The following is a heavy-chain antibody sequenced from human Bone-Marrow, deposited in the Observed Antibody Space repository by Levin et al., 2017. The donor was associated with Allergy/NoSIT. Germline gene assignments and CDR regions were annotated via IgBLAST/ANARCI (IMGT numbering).Heavy chain of an antibody. Sequence: GGSLRLSCAASGFTFSSYAMHWVRQAPGKGLEWVAVISYDGSNKYYADSVKGRFTISRDNSKNTLYLQMNSLRAEDTAVYYCARERDAPPGYYYYGMDGWGQGTTVTVSS. CDR3: ARERDAPPGYYYYGMDG. J-gene: IGHJ6*02. CDR1: GFTFSSYA. V-gene: IGHV3-30*04. D-gene: IGHD5-24*01. CDR2: ISYDGSNK.